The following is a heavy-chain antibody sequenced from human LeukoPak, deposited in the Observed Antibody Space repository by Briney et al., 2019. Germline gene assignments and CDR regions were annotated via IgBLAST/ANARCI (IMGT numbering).Heavy chain of an antibody. J-gene: IGHJ2*01. Sequence: GRSLRLSCAASGFTFSSYGMHWVRQAPGKGLEWVAVTSYDGSNKYYADSVRGRFTTSRDNSRNTLYLQMNSLRVEDTVVYYCAKEARTHYWYFDLWGRGTLVTVSS. D-gene: IGHD1-1*01. V-gene: IGHV3-30*18. CDR1: GFTFSSYG. CDR3: AKEARTHYWYFDL. CDR2: TSYDGSNK.